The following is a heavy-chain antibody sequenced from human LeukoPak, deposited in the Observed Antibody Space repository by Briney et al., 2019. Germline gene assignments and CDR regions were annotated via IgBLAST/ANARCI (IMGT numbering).Heavy chain of an antibody. D-gene: IGHD2-21*02. V-gene: IGHV1-46*01. CDR2: INPSGGST. Sequence: ASVEVSCKASGYTFTSYYMHWVRQAPGQGLEWMGIINPSGGSTSYAQKFQGRVTMTRDMSTSTVYMELSSLRSEDTAVYYCASNVAVTATDAFDIWGQGTMVTVSS. CDR3: ASNVAVTATDAFDI. CDR1: GYTFTSYY. J-gene: IGHJ3*02.